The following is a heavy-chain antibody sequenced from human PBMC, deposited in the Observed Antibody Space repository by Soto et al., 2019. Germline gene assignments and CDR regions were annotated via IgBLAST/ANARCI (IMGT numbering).Heavy chain of an antibody. D-gene: IGHD6-13*01. Sequence: LRRSCAASGFTFSSYGMHWVRQAPGKGLEWVAVIWYDGSNKYYADSVEGRFTISRDNSKNTLYLQMNSLRAEDTAVYYCARGEGGSSWYLYWGQGTLVTVSS. V-gene: IGHV3-33*01. J-gene: IGHJ4*02. CDR1: GFTFSSYG. CDR2: IWYDGSNK. CDR3: ARGEGGSSWYLY.